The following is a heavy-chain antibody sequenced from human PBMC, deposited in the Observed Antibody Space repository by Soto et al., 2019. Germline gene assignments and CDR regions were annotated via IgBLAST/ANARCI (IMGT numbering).Heavy chain of an antibody. V-gene: IGHV3-33*01. CDR1: GFTFSRYG. CDR2: IWYDGANK. J-gene: IGHJ4*02. D-gene: IGHD3-10*01. Sequence: QVQLVESGGGVVQPGRSLRLSCAASGFTFSRYGMHWVRQAPGNGLEWVAVIWYDGANKFYADSVKGRFTISRDNSKNTLYLQMNSLSAEDTAVYFCARDRENFGSGSYPTVWGQGTLVTVSS. CDR3: ARDRENFGSGSYPTV.